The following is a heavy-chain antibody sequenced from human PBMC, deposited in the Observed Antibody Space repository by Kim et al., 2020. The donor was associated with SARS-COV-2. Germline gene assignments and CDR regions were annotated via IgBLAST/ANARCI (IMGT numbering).Heavy chain of an antibody. V-gene: IGHV4-34*01. Sequence: SETLSLTCAVYGGSFSGYYWSWIRQPPRQGLAWIGEINHSGSTNYNPSLKSRVTISVDTSKNQFSLKLSSVTAADTAVHYCARVRYSSSWMDAFDIWGQG. D-gene: IGHD6-13*01. CDR2: INHSGST. CDR1: GGSFSGYY. J-gene: IGHJ3*02. CDR3: ARVRYSSSWMDAFDI.